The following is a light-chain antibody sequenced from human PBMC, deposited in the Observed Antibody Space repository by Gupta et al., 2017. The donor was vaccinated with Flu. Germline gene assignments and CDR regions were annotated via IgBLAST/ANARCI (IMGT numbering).Light chain of an antibody. J-gene: IGLJ3*02. V-gene: IGLV1-36*01. CDR2: YDD. CDR1: SSNIGNNA. CDR3: AVWADSLKGPV. Sequence: QSVLTQPPSVSEAPRQRVTISCSGSSSNIGNNAVNWYQQLPGKAPKLLIYYDDLLPSGVSDRFSGSKSGNSASLAISGLQSEDEADYYCAVWADSLKGPVFGGGTKLTVL.